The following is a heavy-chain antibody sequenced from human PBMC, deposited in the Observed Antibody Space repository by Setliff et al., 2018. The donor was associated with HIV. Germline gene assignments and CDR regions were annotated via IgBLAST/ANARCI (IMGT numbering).Heavy chain of an antibody. Sequence: SETLSLTCTVSGGSISSISYCWGWIRQPPGKGLEWIGSIYYSGSTYYNPSLKSRVTISVDTSKNQFSLKLNSVTAADTAMYYCARHPPYCSGGSCYRGRGYYFDYWGQGTLVTVSS. J-gene: IGHJ4*02. CDR3: ARHPPYCSGGSCYRGRGYYFDY. D-gene: IGHD2-15*01. CDR2: IYYSGST. V-gene: IGHV4-39*01. CDR1: GGSISSISYC.